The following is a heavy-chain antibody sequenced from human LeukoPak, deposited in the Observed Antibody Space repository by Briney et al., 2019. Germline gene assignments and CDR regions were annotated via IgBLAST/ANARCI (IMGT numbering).Heavy chain of an antibody. V-gene: IGHV1-2*02. J-gene: IGHJ5*02. CDR1: GYTFTGYY. D-gene: IGHD3-3*01. CDR2: INPNSGGT. Sequence: ASVKVSCKASGYTFTGYYMHWVRQAPGQGLEWMGWINPNSGGTNYAQKFQGRVTMTRDTSISTAYMELSRLRSDDTAVYYCARNYEFLEWFRNXXXFDPWGQGTLVTVSS. CDR3: ARNYEFLEWFRNXXXFDP.